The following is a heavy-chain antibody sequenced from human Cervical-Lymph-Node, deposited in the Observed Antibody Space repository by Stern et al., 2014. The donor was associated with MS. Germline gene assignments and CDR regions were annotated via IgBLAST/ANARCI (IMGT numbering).Heavy chain of an antibody. CDR2: ISAHNGKT. V-gene: IGHV1-18*01. Sequence: VQLEESGAEVKKPGASEKVSCKASGHTTTSYGISWVRQAPGQGLEWMGGISAHNGKTNYVQKFQGRVTMTTDTSTSTAYMEVRSLRSDDTAVYYCATFIATAGTFNYWGQGTLVTVSS. CDR1: GHTTTSYG. J-gene: IGHJ4*02. CDR3: ATFIATAGTFNY. D-gene: IGHD6-25*01.